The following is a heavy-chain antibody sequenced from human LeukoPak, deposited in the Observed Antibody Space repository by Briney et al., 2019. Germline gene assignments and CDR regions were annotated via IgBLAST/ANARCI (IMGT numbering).Heavy chain of an antibody. CDR2: INHSGST. J-gene: IGHJ4*02. Sequence: SETLSLTCAVYGGSFSGYYWSWIRQPPGKGLEWIGEINHSGSTNYNPSLRSRATISVDTSKNQFSLKLSSVTAADTAVYYCARGRRGNIVVVPAALGVYYFDYWGQGTLVTVSS. D-gene: IGHD2-2*01. V-gene: IGHV4-34*01. CDR3: ARGRRGNIVVVPAALGVYYFDY. CDR1: GGSFSGYY.